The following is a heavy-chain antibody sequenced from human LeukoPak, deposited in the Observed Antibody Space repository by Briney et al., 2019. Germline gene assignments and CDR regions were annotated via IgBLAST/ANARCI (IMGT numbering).Heavy chain of an antibody. CDR1: GFTFSGYS. CDR2: ISNNGGST. J-gene: IGHJ4*02. Sequence: GWALRLSCAASGFTFSGYSMHWVRQAPGKGLEYVSAISNNGGSTYYAKSVKGRFTISRDNSKNTLYLQMGSLRAEDMAVYYCARTSIAAREADYWGQGTLVTVSS. CDR3: ARTSIAAREADY. D-gene: IGHD6-6*01. V-gene: IGHV3-64*01.